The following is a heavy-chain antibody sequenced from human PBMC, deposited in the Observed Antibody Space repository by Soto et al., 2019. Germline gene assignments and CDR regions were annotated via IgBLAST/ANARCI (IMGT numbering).Heavy chain of an antibody. Sequence: QVQLVQSGAEVKKPGSSVKVSCKASVGTFSSYAISWVRQAPGQGLEWMGGIIPIFGTANYAQKFQGRITIPADASTSTAYMEPSSLRSEDTAVYYCESDRGQIPVGTDMAVWGKGTTVTVSS. CDR2: IIPIFGTA. CDR1: VGTFSSYA. CDR3: ESDRGQIPVGTDMAV. V-gene: IGHV1-69*12. J-gene: IGHJ6*04. D-gene: IGHD1-1*01.